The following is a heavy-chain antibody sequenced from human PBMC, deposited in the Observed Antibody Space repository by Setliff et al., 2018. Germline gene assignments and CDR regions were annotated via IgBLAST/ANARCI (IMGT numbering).Heavy chain of an antibody. J-gene: IGHJ4*02. Sequence: SGPTLVNPTPTLTLTCTFSGFSLSTSLVGVGWIRQPPGKALEWLALIYWNDEKRYSPSLKSRLTITKDTAQNQVVLTMTNMDPVDTATYYCAHIAGGGNSPRDDYWGQGTLVTVSS. V-gene: IGHV2-5*01. CDR3: AHIAGGGNSPRDDY. D-gene: IGHD2-21*01. CDR1: GFSLSTSLVG. CDR2: IYWNDEK.